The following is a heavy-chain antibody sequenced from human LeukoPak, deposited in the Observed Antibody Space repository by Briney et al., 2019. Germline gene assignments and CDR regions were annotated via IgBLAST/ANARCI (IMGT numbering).Heavy chain of an antibody. CDR1: GFTFSSYA. CDR3: AKNIIVVVAATLDY. V-gene: IGHV3-23*01. J-gene: IGHJ4*02. CDR2: ISGIGGST. D-gene: IGHD2-15*01. Sequence: GGSLRLSCAASGFTFSSYAMSWVRQAPGKGLEWVSAISGIGGSTYYADSVKGRFTISRDNSKNTLYLQMNSLRAEETAVYYCAKNIIVVVAATLDYWGQGTLVTVSS.